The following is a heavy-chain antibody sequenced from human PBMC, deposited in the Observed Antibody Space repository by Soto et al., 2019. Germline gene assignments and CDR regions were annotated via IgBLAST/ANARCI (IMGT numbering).Heavy chain of an antibody. CDR2: IYYSGST. Sequence: SETLSLTCTVSGGSISSSSYYWGWICQPPGKGLEWIGSIYYSGSTCYNPSLKSRVTISVDTSKNQFSLKLSSVTAADTAVYYCARYYYDSSGYYGSYYGMDVWGQGTTVTVS. V-gene: IGHV4-39*01. CDR3: ARYYYDSSGYYGSYYGMDV. CDR1: GGSISSSSYY. J-gene: IGHJ6*02. D-gene: IGHD3-22*01.